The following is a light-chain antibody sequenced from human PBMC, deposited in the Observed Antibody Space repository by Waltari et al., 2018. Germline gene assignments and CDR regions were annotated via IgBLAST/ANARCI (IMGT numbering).Light chain of an antibody. CDR3: QAWDSSTVL. CDR2: QDS. Sequence: SYELTQPPSVSVSPRQTASITCSGDRLENQYTSWYQQKPGQSPVLVIYQDSTRHSGIPERFSGSNSGNTATLTISGTQAMDEADYYCQAWDSSTVLFGGGTKLTVL. J-gene: IGLJ2*01. CDR1: RLENQY. V-gene: IGLV3-1*01.